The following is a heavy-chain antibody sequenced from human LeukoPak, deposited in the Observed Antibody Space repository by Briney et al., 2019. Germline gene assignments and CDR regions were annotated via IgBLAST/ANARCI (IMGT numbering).Heavy chain of an antibody. CDR3: ARERRNGKYYFDY. J-gene: IGHJ4*02. V-gene: IGHV3-53*01. CDR1: GLTVSSNY. CDR2: IYSGGST. D-gene: IGHD1-26*01. Sequence: GGSLRLSCAASGLTVSSNYMSWVRQAPGKGLEWVSVIYSGGSTYYADSVKGRFTISRDNSKNTLYFQMNSLRAEDTAVYYCARERRNGKYYFDYWGQGTLVTVSS.